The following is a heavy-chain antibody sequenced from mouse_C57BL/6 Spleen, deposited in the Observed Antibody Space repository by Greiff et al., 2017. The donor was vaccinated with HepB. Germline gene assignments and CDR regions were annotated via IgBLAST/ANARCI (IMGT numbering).Heavy chain of an antibody. CDR3: ARCNSLYFDY. CDR2: IYPGDGDT. V-gene: IGHV1-80*01. D-gene: IGHD2-1*01. Sequence: VQVVESGAELVKPGASVKISCKASGYAFSSYWMNWVKQRPGKGLEWIGQIYPGDGDTNYNGKFKGKATLTADKSSSTAYMQLSSLTSEVSAVYICARCNSLYFDYWGQGTTLTVSS. CDR1: GYAFSSYW. J-gene: IGHJ2*01.